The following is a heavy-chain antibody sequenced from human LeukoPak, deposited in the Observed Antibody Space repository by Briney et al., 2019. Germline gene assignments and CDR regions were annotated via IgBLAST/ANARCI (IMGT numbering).Heavy chain of an antibody. Sequence: GGSLRLSCAASRFTFSNYGVNWVRQAPGKGLEWVSTIYTGGNTYYAASVKGRFTISRDFSKNTVFLHMNSLRAEDTAMYYCARGDDSGYYDYFDYWGQGALVTVSS. CDR3: ARGDDSGYYDYFDY. D-gene: IGHD3-22*01. J-gene: IGHJ4*02. V-gene: IGHV3-53*01. CDR1: RFTFSNYG. CDR2: IYTGGNT.